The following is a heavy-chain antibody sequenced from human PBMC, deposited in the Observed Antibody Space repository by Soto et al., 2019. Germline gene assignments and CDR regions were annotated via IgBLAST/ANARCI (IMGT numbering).Heavy chain of an antibody. D-gene: IGHD5-18*01. CDR1: GYTFTSYG. J-gene: IGHJ4*02. V-gene: IGHV1-18*01. Sequence: ASVKVSCKASGYTFTSYGISWVRQAPGQGLEWMGWISAYNGNTNYAQKLQGRVTMTTDTSTSTAYMELRSLRSDDTAVYYCASVDTAMVNPGYPGWDWGQGTLVTVSS. CDR2: ISAYNGNT. CDR3: ASVDTAMVNPGYPGWD.